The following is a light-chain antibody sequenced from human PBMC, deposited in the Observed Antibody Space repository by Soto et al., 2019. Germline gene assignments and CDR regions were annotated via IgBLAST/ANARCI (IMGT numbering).Light chain of an antibody. J-gene: IGLJ2*01. CDR2: DVS. CDR3: SSYTTSSTVL. CDR1: SSDVGGYNY. Sequence: QSALTQPASVSGSPGQSITISCTGTSSDVGGYNYVSWYQQHPGKAPKLMIYDVSNRPSGVSNRFSGSKSGNTASLTISGLQAEDEADYPCSSYTTSSTVLFGGGTKVTVL. V-gene: IGLV2-14*03.